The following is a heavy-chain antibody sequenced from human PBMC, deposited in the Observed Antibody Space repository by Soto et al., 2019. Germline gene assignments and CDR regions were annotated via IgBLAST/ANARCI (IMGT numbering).Heavy chain of an antibody. Sequence: PGGSLRLSCAASGFTFSSYWMSWVRQAPGKGLEWVANIKQDGSEKYYVDSVKGRFTISRDNAKNSLYLQMNSLRAEDTAVYYCARDHYYDSSGYYSDAFDIWGQGTMVTVSS. CDR3: ARDHYYDSSGYYSDAFDI. CDR2: IKQDGSEK. D-gene: IGHD3-22*01. CDR1: GFTFSSYW. V-gene: IGHV3-7*04. J-gene: IGHJ3*02.